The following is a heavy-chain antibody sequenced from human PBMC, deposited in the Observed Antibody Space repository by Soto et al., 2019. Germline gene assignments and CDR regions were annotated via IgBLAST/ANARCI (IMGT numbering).Heavy chain of an antibody. D-gene: IGHD2-8*01. CDR1: GGSISPYY. Sequence: PSETLSLTCTVSGGSISPYYWSWIRQPPGKGLEWIGFIYHNGRTNYNPSLESRVTISVDTSNNQFSLKLSSVTAADTAVYYCARYYCINGVCQYFDYWGQGALVTVSS. V-gene: IGHV4-59*01. CDR2: IYHNGRT. CDR3: ARYYCINGVCQYFDY. J-gene: IGHJ4*02.